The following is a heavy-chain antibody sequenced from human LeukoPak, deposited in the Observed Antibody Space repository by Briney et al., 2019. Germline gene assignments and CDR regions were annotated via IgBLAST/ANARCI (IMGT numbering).Heavy chain of an antibody. J-gene: IGHJ6*02. V-gene: IGHV3-21*01. CDR2: ISSSSYI. CDR1: GFTFSSYS. Sequence: GGSLRLSCAASGFTFSSYSMNWVRQAPGKGLEWVSSISSSSYIYYADSVKGRFTISRDNAKNSLYLQMNSLRAEDTAVYYCARVRSSSWHYYYYYGMDVWGQGTTVTVSS. D-gene: IGHD6-13*01. CDR3: ARVRSSSWHYYYYYGMDV.